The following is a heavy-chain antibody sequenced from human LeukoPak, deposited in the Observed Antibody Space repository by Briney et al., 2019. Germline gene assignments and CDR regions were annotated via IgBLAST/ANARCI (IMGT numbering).Heavy chain of an antibody. J-gene: IGHJ4*02. CDR1: GFTLSNYW. CDR3: TRLKYYDSSGYPPGFDY. V-gene: IGHV3-7*05. D-gene: IGHD3-22*01. CDR2: IKQDGNEK. Sequence: GGSLRLSCAASGFTLSNYWMTWVRQAPGKGLEWVANIKQDGNEKYYVGAVKGRFTVSRDNAKSSLYLQMNSLRAEDTAVYYCTRLKYYDSSGYPPGFDYWGQGTLVTVSS.